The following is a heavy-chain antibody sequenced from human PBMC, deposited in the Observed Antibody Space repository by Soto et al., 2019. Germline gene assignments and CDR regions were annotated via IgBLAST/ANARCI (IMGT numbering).Heavy chain of an antibody. J-gene: IGHJ4*02. V-gene: IGHV3-23*01. D-gene: IGHD6-19*01. CDR3: AKATTNGGWFNPFDS. Sequence: PGGSLRLSCAASGFNFVNYAMNWVRQAPGKGLEWVSGLSGSGTSTYYADSVKGRFTISRDNSRDTLFLQMNSLTADDTAVYYCAKATTNGGWFNPFDSWGQGALVTVSS. CDR1: GFNFVNYA. CDR2: LSGSGTST.